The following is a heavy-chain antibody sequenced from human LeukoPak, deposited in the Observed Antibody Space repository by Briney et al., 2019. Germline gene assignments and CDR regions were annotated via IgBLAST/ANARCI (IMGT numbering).Heavy chain of an antibody. D-gene: IGHD1-1*01. CDR3: ARDWNDFYMDV. Sequence: GGSLRLSCAASGFTFGTYSMNWVRQAPGKGLEWVSSISSSNYIYYADLVKGRFTISRDSAKNSLFLQMDSLRDEDTAVYYCARDWNDFYMDVWGKGTTVTVSS. CDR1: GFTFGTYS. CDR2: ISSSNYI. V-gene: IGHV3-21*01. J-gene: IGHJ6*03.